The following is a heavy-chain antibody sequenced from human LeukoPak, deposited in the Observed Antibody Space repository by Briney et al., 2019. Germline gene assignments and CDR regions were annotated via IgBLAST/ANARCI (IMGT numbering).Heavy chain of an antibody. Sequence: GRCLTLSRAAAGFTFSSYSMNWVRHARGEGLEWVSPISNSNIYIYYEESVKGRVTIFKDNAKNSLYLQMNSLRAEDTAVYYCAREVILPGYYVPYDYWGQGTLVTVSS. D-gene: IGHD3-9*01. V-gene: IGHV3-21*01. CDR2: ISNSNIYI. CDR1: GFTFSSYS. CDR3: AREVILPGYYVPYDY. J-gene: IGHJ4*02.